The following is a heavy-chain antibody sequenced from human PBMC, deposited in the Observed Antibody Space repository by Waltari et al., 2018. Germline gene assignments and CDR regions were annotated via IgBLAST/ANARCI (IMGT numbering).Heavy chain of an antibody. V-gene: IGHV3-33*01. D-gene: IGHD1-26*01. CDR3: ARDREWELLWYFDY. CDR1: GFTFSSYG. J-gene: IGHJ4*02. Sequence: QVQLVESGGGVVQPGRSLRLSCAASGFTFSSYGMHWVRQAPGKGLEWVAVIWYDGSNKYYADSGKGRFTISRDNSKNTLYLQMNSLRAEDTAVYYCARDREWELLWYFDYWGQGTLVTVSS. CDR2: IWYDGSNK.